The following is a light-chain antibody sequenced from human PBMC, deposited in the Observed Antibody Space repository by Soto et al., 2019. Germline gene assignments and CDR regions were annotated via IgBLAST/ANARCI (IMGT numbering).Light chain of an antibody. Sequence: DIVMTQSPLALPVTPGEPASISCRSSQSLLHSNGYNYLDWYPQKPGQSPQLLIYLGSYRASGLPDRFSGSGSGTDFTLKISRVEAEDVGVYYCMQALQTRTFGQGTKVDNK. CDR2: LGS. CDR1: QSLLHSNGYNY. V-gene: IGKV2-28*01. CDR3: MQALQTRT. J-gene: IGKJ1*01.